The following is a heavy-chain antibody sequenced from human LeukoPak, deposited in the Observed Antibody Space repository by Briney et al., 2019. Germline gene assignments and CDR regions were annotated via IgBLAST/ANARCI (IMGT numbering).Heavy chain of an antibody. J-gene: IGHJ3*02. CDR3: ARGGQLVDSFHAFDI. V-gene: IGHV4-34*01. CDR2: INHSGST. D-gene: IGHD6-6*01. CDR1: GGSFSGYY. Sequence: PSETLSLTCAVYGGSFSGYYWSWIRQPPGKGLEWIGEINHSGSTNYNPSLKSRVTISVDPSKNQFSLKLSSVTAADTAVYYCARGGQLVDSFHAFDIWGQGTMVTVSS.